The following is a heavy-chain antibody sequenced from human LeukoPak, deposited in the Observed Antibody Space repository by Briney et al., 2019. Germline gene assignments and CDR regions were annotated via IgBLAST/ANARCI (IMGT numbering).Heavy chain of an antibody. CDR1: GYTFTGYY. Sequence: ASAKVSCKASGYTFTGYYIHWVRQAPGQGLEWMGWINPNSGGTNYAQKFQGRVTMTRDTSISTAYMELSRLRSDDTAVYYCARVGAYGSGSYLVYWGQGALVTVSS. CDR3: ARVGAYGSGSYLVY. V-gene: IGHV1-2*02. J-gene: IGHJ4*02. CDR2: INPNSGGT. D-gene: IGHD3-10*01.